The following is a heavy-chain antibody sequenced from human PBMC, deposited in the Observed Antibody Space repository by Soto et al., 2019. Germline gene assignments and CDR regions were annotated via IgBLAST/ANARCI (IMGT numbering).Heavy chain of an antibody. Sequence: QVQLVQSGAEVKKPGSSVKVSCKASGGTFSSYAISWVRQSPGQGLEWMGGIIPIFGTANYAQKLQGRVTITADESTRTAYMELSSMRTEDTAVYYWATRSFYGGNVIWDYWGQGTLVTVSS. J-gene: IGHJ4*02. CDR3: ATRSFYGGNVIWDY. V-gene: IGHV1-69*01. D-gene: IGHD2-15*01. CDR2: IIPIFGTA. CDR1: GGTFSSYA.